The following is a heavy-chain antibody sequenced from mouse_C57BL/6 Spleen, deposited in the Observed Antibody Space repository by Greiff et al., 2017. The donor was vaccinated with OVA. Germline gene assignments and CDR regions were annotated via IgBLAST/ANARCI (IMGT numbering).Heavy chain of an antibody. Sequence: EVKLQESGPGLVKPSQSLSLTCSVTGYSITSGYYWNWIRQFPGNKLEWMGYISYDGSNNYNPSLKNRISITRDTSKNQFFLKLNSVTTEDTATYYCARVPYYYGSSSYYFDYWGQGTTLTVSS. V-gene: IGHV3-6*01. D-gene: IGHD1-1*01. CDR2: ISYDGSN. J-gene: IGHJ2*01. CDR1: GYSITSGYY. CDR3: ARVPYYYGSSSYYFDY.